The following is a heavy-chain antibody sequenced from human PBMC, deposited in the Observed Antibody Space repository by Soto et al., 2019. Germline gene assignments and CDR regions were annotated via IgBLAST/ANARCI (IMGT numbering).Heavy chain of an antibody. CDR1: GFTFSGYY. CDR3: ARRTRRGEVLDYDYIWGSYRGSDYFDY. CDR2: ISSSGSTI. J-gene: IGHJ4*02. D-gene: IGHD3-16*01. V-gene: IGHV3-11*01. Sequence: GGSLRLSCAASGFTFSGYYMSWIRQAPGKGLEWVSYISSSGSTIYYADSVKGRFTISRDNAKNSLYLQMNSLRAEDTAVYYCARRTRRGEVLDYDYIWGSYRGSDYFDYWGQGTLVTVSS.